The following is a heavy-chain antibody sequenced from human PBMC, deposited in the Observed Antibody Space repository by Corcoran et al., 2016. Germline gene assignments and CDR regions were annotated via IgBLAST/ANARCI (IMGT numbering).Heavy chain of an antibody. CDR1: GGSISSSNW. CDR3: ARGLYCSGGSCYGNWFDP. V-gene: IGHV4-4*02. Sequence: QVQLQESGPGLVKPSGTLSLTCAVSGGSISSSNWWSWVRQPPGKGRGGIGEIYHSGSTNYNPSLNSRVPLSVDKPKNQFSLKLSSVTAADTAVYYCARGLYCSGGSCYGNWFDPWGQGTLVTVSS. D-gene: IGHD2-15*01. CDR2: IYHSGST. J-gene: IGHJ5*02.